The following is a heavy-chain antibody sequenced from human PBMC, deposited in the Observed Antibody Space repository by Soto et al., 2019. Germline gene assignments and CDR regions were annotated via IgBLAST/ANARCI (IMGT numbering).Heavy chain of an antibody. CDR1: GFIFSNYG. CDR2: ISYDGSNK. Sequence: GGSLRLSCAASGFIFSNYGMHWVRQAPGKGLEWVAVISYDGSNKYCADSVKGRFTISRDNSKNTLYLQMNSLRGEDTAVYYCARGYGVKSGTFDFWGQGTMVTVSS. V-gene: IGHV3-30*03. J-gene: IGHJ3*01. CDR3: ARGYGVKSGTFDF. D-gene: IGHD4-17*01.